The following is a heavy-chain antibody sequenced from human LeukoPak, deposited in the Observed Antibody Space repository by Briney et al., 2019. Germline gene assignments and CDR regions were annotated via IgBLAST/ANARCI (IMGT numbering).Heavy chain of an antibody. CDR1: GGSISGYY. CDR2: IYYSGST. CDR3: ARDLYYYDSSGSGNYYYYMDV. D-gene: IGHD3-22*01. V-gene: IGHV4-39*07. J-gene: IGHJ6*03. Sequence: SETLSLTCTVSGGSISGYYWGWIRQPPGKGLEWIGSIYYSGSTYYNPSLKSRVTISVDTSKNQFSLKLSSVTAADTAVYYCARDLYYYDSSGSGNYYYYMDVWGKGTTVTVSS.